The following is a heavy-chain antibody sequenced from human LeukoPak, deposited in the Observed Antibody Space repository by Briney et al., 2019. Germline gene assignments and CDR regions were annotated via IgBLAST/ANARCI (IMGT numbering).Heavy chain of an antibody. V-gene: IGHV4-38-2*02. CDR3: ARHYGSGSYRLDP. CDR1: GYSISSGYY. D-gene: IGHD3-10*01. J-gene: IGHJ5*02. Sequence: KSSETLSLTCTVSGYSISSGYYWGWTRQPPGKGLEWIGSIYHSGSTYYNPSLKSRVTISVDTSKNQFSLKLSSVTAADTAVYYCARHYGSGSYRLDPWGQGTLVTVSS. CDR2: IYHSGST.